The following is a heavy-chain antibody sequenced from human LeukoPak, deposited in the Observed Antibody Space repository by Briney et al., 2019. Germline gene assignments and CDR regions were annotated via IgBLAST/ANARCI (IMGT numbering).Heavy chain of an antibody. CDR2: ISGSGGST. J-gene: IGHJ4*02. CDR1: GFTFSSYA. Sequence: PGGSRRLSCAASGFTFSSYAMSWVRQAPGKGLEWVSAISGSGGSTYYADSVKGRFTISRDNSKNTLYLQMNSLRAEDTAVYYCARDRGSGSPPYYFDYWGQGTLVTVSS. D-gene: IGHD3-10*01. CDR3: ARDRGSGSPPYYFDY. V-gene: IGHV3-23*01.